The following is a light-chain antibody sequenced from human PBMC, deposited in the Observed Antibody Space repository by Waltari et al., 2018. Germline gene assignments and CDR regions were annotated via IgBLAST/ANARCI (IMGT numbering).Light chain of an antibody. J-gene: IGKJ1*01. CDR3: QQYNKWPRT. Sequence: EIVMTQSPVTLSVSPGERPTLSCRASQSVGSNLAWYQQKPGQAPSLLIYGASTRANGIPGRFSGSGSGTEFTLTLSSLQSEDFAVYYCQQYNKWPRTFGQGTKVEIK. V-gene: IGKV3-15*01. CDR2: GAS. CDR1: QSVGSN.